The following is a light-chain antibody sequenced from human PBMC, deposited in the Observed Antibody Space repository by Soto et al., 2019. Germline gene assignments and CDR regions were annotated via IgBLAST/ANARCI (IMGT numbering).Light chain of an antibody. CDR2: DAS. CDR1: QSVSSY. V-gene: IGKV3-11*01. CDR3: QQRIDWPST. J-gene: IGKJ4*01. Sequence: EIVLTQSPATLSLSPGERATLSCRASQSVSSYLAWYQQKPGQAPRLLIYDASNRATGIPARFSGSGSGTDFTLTISSLEPDDFAVYYFQQRIDWPSTFGGGTKVQIK.